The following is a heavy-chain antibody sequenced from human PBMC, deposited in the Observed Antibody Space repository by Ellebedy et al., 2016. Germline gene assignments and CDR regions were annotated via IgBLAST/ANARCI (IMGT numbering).Heavy chain of an antibody. CDR2: ISYDGSNK. CDR3: AKDRGGDDYAGDSYYYGMDV. Sequence: GESLKISXAASGFTFSSYGMHWVRQAPGKGLEWVAVISYDGSNKYYADSVKGRFTISRDNSKNTLYLQMNSLRAEDTAVYYCAKDRGGDDYAGDSYYYGMDVWGQGTTVTVSS. J-gene: IGHJ6*02. D-gene: IGHD4-17*01. V-gene: IGHV3-30*18. CDR1: GFTFSSYG.